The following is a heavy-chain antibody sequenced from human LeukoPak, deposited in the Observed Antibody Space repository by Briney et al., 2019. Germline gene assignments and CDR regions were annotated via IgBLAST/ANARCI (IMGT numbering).Heavy chain of an antibody. Sequence: KTSETLSLICTVSGASISSSTYYWGWIRQPPGKGLEWIGCIYETGSTYYKSSLKSRVTISVDTSKNQFSLKLSSVTAADTAVYYCARHSGSGYYFYFYTMDVWGQGATVTVSS. V-gene: IGHV4-39*01. CDR1: GASISSSTYY. CDR2: IYETGST. J-gene: IGHJ6*01. CDR3: ARHSGSGYYFYFYTMDV. D-gene: IGHD2-15*01.